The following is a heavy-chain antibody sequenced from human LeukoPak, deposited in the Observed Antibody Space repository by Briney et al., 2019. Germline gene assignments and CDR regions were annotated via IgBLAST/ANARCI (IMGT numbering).Heavy chain of an antibody. V-gene: IGHV3-23*01. Sequence: PGGSLRLSYAASGFTFSSYAMSWVRQAPGKGLEWVSAISGSGGSTYYADPVRGRFTISRDNSKNTLYLQLNSLRAGDTAVYYCAKAADYDFWSDLDYWGQGTLVTVSS. D-gene: IGHD3-3*01. CDR2: ISGSGGST. CDR1: GFTFSSYA. CDR3: AKAADYDFWSDLDY. J-gene: IGHJ4*02.